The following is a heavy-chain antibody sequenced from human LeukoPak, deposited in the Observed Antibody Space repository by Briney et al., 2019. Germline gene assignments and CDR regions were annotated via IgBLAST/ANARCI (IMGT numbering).Heavy chain of an antibody. V-gene: IGHV1-69*05. D-gene: IGHD3-10*01. CDR2: IIPIFGTA. J-gene: IGHJ4*02. Sequence: SVKVSCKASGGTFSSYAIIWVRQAPGQGLEWMGGIIPIFGTANYAQKFQGRVTITTDESTSTAYMELSSLRSEDTAVYYCARKGWFGESYDREFDYWGQGTLVTVSS. CDR3: ARKGWFGESYDREFDY. CDR1: GGTFSSYA.